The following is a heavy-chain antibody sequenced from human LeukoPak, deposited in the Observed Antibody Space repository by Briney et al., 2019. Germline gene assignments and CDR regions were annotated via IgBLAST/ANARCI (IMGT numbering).Heavy chain of an antibody. J-gene: IGHJ6*02. Sequence: GSSVKVSCKASGGTFSSYAISWVRQAPGQGLEWMGRIIPILGIANYAQKFQGRVTITADKSTGTAYMELSSLRSEDTAVYYCARVIPVLEPQGLYSYGDLYYYYGMDVWGQGTTVTVSS. D-gene: IGHD5-18*01. V-gene: IGHV1-69*04. CDR1: GGTFSSYA. CDR2: IIPILGIA. CDR3: ARVIPVLEPQGLYSYGDLYYYYGMDV.